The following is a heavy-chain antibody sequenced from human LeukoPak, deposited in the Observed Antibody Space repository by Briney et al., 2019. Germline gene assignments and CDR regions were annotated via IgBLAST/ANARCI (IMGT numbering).Heavy chain of an antibody. CDR1: GFTFSSYG. CDR3: ARDSLIVGATGADY. D-gene: IGHD1-26*01. J-gene: IGHJ4*02. V-gene: IGHV3-30*19. Sequence: PGGSLRLSCAASGFTFSSYGMHWVRQAPGKGLEWVAVISYDGSNKYYADSVKGRFTIFRDNSKNTLYLQMNSLRAEDTAVYYCARDSLIVGATGADYWGQGTLVTVSS. CDR2: ISYDGSNK.